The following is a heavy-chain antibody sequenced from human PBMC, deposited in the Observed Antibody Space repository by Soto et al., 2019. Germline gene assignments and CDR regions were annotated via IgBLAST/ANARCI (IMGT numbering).Heavy chain of an antibody. CDR1: VGSISSGGYY. CDR2: IYYSGST. J-gene: IGHJ5*02. Sequence: PSETLSLTCTVSVGSISSGGYYWSWIRQHPGKGLEWIGYIYYSGSTYYNPSLKSRVTISVDTSKNQFSLKLSSVTAADTAVYYCARGTYYDFWMAPNNTWFAPWGQETLVTVSS. CDR3: ARGTYYDFWMAPNNTWFAP. V-gene: IGHV4-31*03. D-gene: IGHD3-3*01.